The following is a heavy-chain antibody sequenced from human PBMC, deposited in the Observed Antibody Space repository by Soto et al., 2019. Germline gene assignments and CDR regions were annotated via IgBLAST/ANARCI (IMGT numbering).Heavy chain of an antibody. CDR2: ISGSGGST. V-gene: IGHV3-23*01. CDR3: AKDFLYYYDSSGYYFDY. J-gene: IGHJ4*02. CDR1: GFTFSSYA. D-gene: IGHD3-22*01. Sequence: GGSLRLSCAASGFTFSSYAMSWVRQAPGKGLEWVSAISGSGGSTYYADSVKGRFTISRDNSKNTLYLQMNSLRAEDTAVYYCAKDFLYYYDSSGYYFDYWGQGTLVTVSS.